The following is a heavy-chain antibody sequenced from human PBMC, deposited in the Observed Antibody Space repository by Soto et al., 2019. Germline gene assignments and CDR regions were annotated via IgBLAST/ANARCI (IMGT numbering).Heavy chain of an antibody. V-gene: IGHV3-23*01. CDR3: VRHAKLTSVTANVGYYYGLDI. CDR1: GFTLSSYD. Sequence: PGGSLSLSCGASGFTLSSYDMSWVRLAPGKGLEWVSVIGSSGGGTYYADSVKGRFTISGDNSKLYLQMSRLRAEDTALYMCVRHAKLTSVTANVGYYYGLDIWGQGTTGTVSS. CDR2: IGSSGGGT. J-gene: IGHJ6*02. D-gene: IGHD4-4*01.